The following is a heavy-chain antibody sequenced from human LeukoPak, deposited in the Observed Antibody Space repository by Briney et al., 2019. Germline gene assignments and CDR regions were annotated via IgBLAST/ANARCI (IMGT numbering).Heavy chain of an antibody. Sequence: ASVKVSCKASGYTFNTNYIHWVRQAPGQGLEWIGVINPSGDGTSYPQKFQGRVTLARDTSTSTIYMELSSLRSEDRAIYYCAKETPNTGWFDPWGQGTLVTVSS. CDR2: INPSGDGT. J-gene: IGHJ5*02. CDR3: AKETPNTGWFDP. D-gene: IGHD1-14*01. CDR1: GYTFNTNY. V-gene: IGHV1-46*02.